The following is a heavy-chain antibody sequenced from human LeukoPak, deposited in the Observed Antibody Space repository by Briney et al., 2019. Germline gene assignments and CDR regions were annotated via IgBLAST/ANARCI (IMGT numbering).Heavy chain of an antibody. CDR2: IYYSGST. J-gene: IGHJ4*02. Sequence: KPSETLSLTCTVSGGSVSSGSYYWSWIRQPPGKGLEWIGYIYYSGSTNYNPSLKSRVTISVDTSKNQFSLKLSSVTAADTAVYYCAGLEVSEYGDYTDFDYWGQGTLVTVSS. CDR3: AGLEVSEYGDYTDFDY. V-gene: IGHV4-61*01. CDR1: GGSVSSGSYY. D-gene: IGHD4-17*01.